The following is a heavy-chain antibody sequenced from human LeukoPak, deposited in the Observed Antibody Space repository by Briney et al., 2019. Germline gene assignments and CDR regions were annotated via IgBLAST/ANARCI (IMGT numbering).Heavy chain of an antibody. J-gene: IGHJ4*02. V-gene: IGHV1-8*03. CDR1: GYTFTSYD. CDR2: MNPNSGNT. D-gene: IGHD1-26*01. CDR3: ARVLRLSGSYYFVYGY. Sequence: ASVKVSCKASGYTFTSYDINWVRQATGQGLEWMGWMNPNSGNTGYAQKFQGRVTITRNTSISTAYMELSSLRSEDTAVYYCARVLRLSGSYYFVYGYWGQGTLVTVSS.